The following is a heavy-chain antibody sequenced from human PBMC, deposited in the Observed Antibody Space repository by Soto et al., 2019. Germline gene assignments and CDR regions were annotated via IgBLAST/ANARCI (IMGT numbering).Heavy chain of an antibody. CDR1: GDSINSDKYY. Sequence: QLQLQESGPGLVKPSETLSLTCSVSGDSINSDKYYWGWIRQPPGKGLEWIGSIYYRGNTYYNPSHQTRVTISLAKSKSQFSLKLNPVTAADSAVYFCARLEGLATISYYFDFWGQGALVTVSS. CDR3: ARLEGLATISYYFDF. V-gene: IGHV4-39*01. J-gene: IGHJ4*02. D-gene: IGHD3-9*01. CDR2: IYYRGNT.